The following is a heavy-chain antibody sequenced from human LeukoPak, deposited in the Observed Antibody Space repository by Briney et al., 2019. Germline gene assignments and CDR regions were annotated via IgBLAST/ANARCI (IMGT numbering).Heavy chain of an antibody. Sequence: SETLSLTCTVSARSISSYYWSWIRQPPRKGLEWIGYIYYSGSTNYNPSLKSRVTISVDTSKNQFSLKLSSVTAADTAVYYCARDIDGGVDYWGQGTLVTVSS. J-gene: IGHJ4*02. D-gene: IGHD2-15*01. CDR1: ARSISSYY. V-gene: IGHV4-59*01. CDR2: IYYSGST. CDR3: ARDIDGGVDY.